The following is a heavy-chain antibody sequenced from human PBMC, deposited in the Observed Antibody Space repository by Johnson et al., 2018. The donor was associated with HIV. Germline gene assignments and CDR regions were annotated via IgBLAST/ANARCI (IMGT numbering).Heavy chain of an antibody. V-gene: IGHV3-20*04. CDR3: ARGLIVGAIDSFDI. Sequence: VQLVESGGGLVQPGGSLRLSCAASGFTFSSYAMSWVRQAPGKGLEWVSGINWNGGSTGYADSVKGRFTISRDNAKNSLYLQMISLRAEDTALYYCARGLIVGAIDSFDIGGQGTTVTVSS. CDR2: INWNGGST. J-gene: IGHJ3*02. CDR1: GFTFSSYA. D-gene: IGHD1-26*01.